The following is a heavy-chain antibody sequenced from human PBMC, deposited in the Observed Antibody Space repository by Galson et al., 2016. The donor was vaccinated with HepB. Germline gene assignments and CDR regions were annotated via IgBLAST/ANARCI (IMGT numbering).Heavy chain of an antibody. CDR2: VWHAGTLK. CDR1: GFTFSTYG. CDR3: ARGRYGSDGFDI. Sequence: SLRLSCAVSGFTFSTYGMHWVRQAPGKGLEWVAIVWHAGTLKYYAKSVKGRFTISRDNSKNLLFLQMNSLRGEDTAVYHCARGRYGSDGFDIWGQGTMVTVSS. D-gene: IGHD3-10*01. V-gene: IGHV3-33*01. J-gene: IGHJ3*02.